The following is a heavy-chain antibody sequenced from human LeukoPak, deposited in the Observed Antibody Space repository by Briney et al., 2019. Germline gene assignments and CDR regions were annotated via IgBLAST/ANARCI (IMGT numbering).Heavy chain of an antibody. CDR3: ARDRTIQDYFDY. CDR2: VSAYNGNT. Sequence: ASVKVSCKASGYTFTSYGISWVRQAPGQGLEWMGCVSAYNGNTNYAQKLQRRVTMTTDKSTSTAYMELRSLRSDDTAVYYCARDRTIQDYFDYWGQGTLVTVSS. V-gene: IGHV1-18*01. J-gene: IGHJ4*02. CDR1: GYTFTSYG. D-gene: IGHD5-24*01.